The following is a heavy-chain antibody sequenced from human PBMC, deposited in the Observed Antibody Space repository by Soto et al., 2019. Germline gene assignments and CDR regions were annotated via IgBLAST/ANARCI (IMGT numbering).Heavy chain of an antibody. Sequence: PGGSLRLSCAASGFTFSSYEMNWVRQAPGKGLEWVSYISSSGSTIYYADSVKGRFTISRDNAKNSLYLQMNSLRAEDTAVYYCASLMVVAATNWFDPWGQGTLVTVSS. D-gene: IGHD2-15*01. J-gene: IGHJ5*02. V-gene: IGHV3-48*03. CDR3: ASLMVVAATNWFDP. CDR1: GFTFSSYE. CDR2: ISSSGSTI.